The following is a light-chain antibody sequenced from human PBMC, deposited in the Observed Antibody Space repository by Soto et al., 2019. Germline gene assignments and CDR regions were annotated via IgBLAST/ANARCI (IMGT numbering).Light chain of an antibody. V-gene: IGLV2-14*03. CDR3: SSYTTSNTRQIV. CDR1: SSDVGGYNY. CDR2: DVS. J-gene: IGLJ1*01. Sequence: QSALTQPASVSGSPGQSITISCTGTSSDVGGYNYVSWYQHHPGKAPKLIIYDVSNRPSGVSIRFSASKSDNTASLTISGLQPEDEADYHCSSYTTSNTRQIVFGTGTKVTV.